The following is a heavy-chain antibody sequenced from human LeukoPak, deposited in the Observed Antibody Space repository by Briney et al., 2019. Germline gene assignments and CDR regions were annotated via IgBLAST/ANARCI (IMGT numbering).Heavy chain of an antibody. CDR1: GFTFRSYE. J-gene: IGHJ5*02. V-gene: IGHV3-48*03. CDR3: ARETRGHYYDSSGPDH. CDR2: ISSSDSIS. Sequence: GGSLRLSCAASGFTFRSYEMNWVRQAPGKGLEWVSYISSSDSISHYADSVKGRFTISRDNAKNSLYLQMNSLRVEDMGVYYCARETRGHYYDSSGPDHWGQGTLVTVSS. D-gene: IGHD3-22*01.